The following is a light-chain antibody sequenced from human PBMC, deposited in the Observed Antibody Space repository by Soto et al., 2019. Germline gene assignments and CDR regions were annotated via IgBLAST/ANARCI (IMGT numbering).Light chain of an antibody. J-gene: IGLJ1*01. CDR3: SSYTSSSTPYV. Sequence: QSVLTQPASVSGSPGQSIIISCTGTSSDVGAYNYVSWYQQYPGKAPKLMIYDVANRPSGVSDRFSGSKSGSTASLTISGLQAEDEAHYYCSSYTSSSTPYVFGTGTKLTRP. V-gene: IGLV2-14*01. CDR1: SSDVGAYNY. CDR2: DVA.